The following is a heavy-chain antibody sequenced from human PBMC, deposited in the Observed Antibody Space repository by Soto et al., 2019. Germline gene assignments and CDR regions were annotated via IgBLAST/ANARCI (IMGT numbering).Heavy chain of an antibody. CDR2: MNPNSGNT. V-gene: IGHV1-8*01. Sequence: QVQLVQSGAEVKKPGASVKVSCKASGYTFTSYDINWVRQATGQGLEWMGWMNPNSGNTGYAQKFQGRVTMTRNTSISTAYMELSSLSSEDTAVYYCARGGDVLVPAAHCMDVWGQGTTVTVSS. J-gene: IGHJ6*02. CDR3: ARGGDVLVPAAHCMDV. CDR1: GYTFTSYD. D-gene: IGHD2-2*01.